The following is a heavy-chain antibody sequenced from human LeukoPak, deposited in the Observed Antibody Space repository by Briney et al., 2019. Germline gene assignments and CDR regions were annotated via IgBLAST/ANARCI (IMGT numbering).Heavy chain of an antibody. V-gene: IGHV3-13*01. D-gene: IGHD3-16*01. CDR3: ARAQPPYHGRLDS. Sequence: TGGSLRLACAASGFTFSSYDMHWVRQATGKGLEWVSGIGIAGDTHYPDSVRGRFTIFRENAKNSLYLQMNSLRAEDTAVYYCARAQPPYHGRLDSWGQGTLVTVSS. CDR2: IGIAGDT. J-gene: IGHJ5*01. CDR1: GFTFSSYD.